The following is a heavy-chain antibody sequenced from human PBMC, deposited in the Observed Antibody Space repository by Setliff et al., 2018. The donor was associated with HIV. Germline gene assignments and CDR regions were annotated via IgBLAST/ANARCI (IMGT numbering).Heavy chain of an antibody. J-gene: IGHJ4*02. Sequence: SETLSLTCAVSGGSMRTGDWWSWVRQSPGKGLEWIGEISQSGSTNYNPSLRSRVTISVDTSKNQFSLKVNSVTAADTAVYYCATSTVAGLFDYWGQGALVTVSS. V-gene: IGHV4-4*02. CDR2: ISQSGST. CDR1: GGSMRTGDW. CDR3: ATSTVAGLFDY. D-gene: IGHD6-19*01.